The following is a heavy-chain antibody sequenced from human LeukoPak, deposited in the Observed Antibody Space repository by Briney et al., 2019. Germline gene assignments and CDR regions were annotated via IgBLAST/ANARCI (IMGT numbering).Heavy chain of an antibody. Sequence: PGGSLRLSCAASGFTFDDYAMHWVRQAPGKGLEWVSGISWNSGSIGYADSVKGRFTISRDNSKNTLYLQMNSLRAEDTAVYYCASSGQWLPRSGFDYWGQGTLVTVSS. V-gene: IGHV3-9*01. J-gene: IGHJ4*02. CDR3: ASSGQWLPRSGFDY. CDR1: GFTFDDYA. D-gene: IGHD6-19*01. CDR2: ISWNSGSI.